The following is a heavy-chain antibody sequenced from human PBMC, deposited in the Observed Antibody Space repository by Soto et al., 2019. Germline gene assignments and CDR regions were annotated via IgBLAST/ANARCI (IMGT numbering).Heavy chain of an antibody. Sequence: ASVKVSCKASGYTFTSYAMHWVRQAPGQRLEWMGWINAGNGNTKYSQKFQGRVTITRDTSASTAYMELSSLRSEDTAVYYCAREKSIGTYGWYTDMAPDPYGMDVWGQGTTVTVSS. CDR3: AREKSIGTYGWYTDMAPDPYGMDV. CDR2: INAGNGNT. D-gene: IGHD6-19*01. V-gene: IGHV1-3*01. J-gene: IGHJ6*02. CDR1: GYTFTSYA.